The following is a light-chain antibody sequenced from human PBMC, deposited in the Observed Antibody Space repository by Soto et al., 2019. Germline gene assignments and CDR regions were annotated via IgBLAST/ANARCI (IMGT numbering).Light chain of an antibody. CDR1: QSISIW. V-gene: IGKV1-5*03. J-gene: IGKJ1*01. Sequence: DIQMTQSPSTLSASVGDRVTITCRASQSISIWLAWYQQKPGKAPKLLIYKASSLESGVPSRFSGSGSWTEFTLTINSLQPDDFATYYCQQYNSDSTFGQGTKVEIK. CDR3: QQYNSDST. CDR2: KAS.